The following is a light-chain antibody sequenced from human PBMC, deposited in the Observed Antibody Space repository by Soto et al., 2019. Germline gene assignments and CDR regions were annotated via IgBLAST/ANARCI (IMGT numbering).Light chain of an antibody. CDR2: VGPGGIVG. V-gene: IGLV9-49*01. Sequence: QSVLTQPPSASASLGGSVTLTCTLTSDYSTYKVDWYQQRPGKGPRFVMRVGPGGIVGSKGDGIPDRFSVSGSGLNRYLTIKNFQEEDESDYHCGADHASGSNFVYVFGAGTKVTVL. CDR1: SDYSTYK. J-gene: IGLJ1*01. CDR3: GADHASGSNFVYV.